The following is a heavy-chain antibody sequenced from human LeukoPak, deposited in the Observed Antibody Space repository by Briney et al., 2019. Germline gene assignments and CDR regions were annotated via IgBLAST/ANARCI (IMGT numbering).Heavy chain of an antibody. D-gene: IGHD2-8*01. Sequence: ASETLSLTCTVSGVSISNYYWSWIRQPAGKGLEWLGRIHSSGSTNYNPSLKSRVTISVDKSKKQFSLRLSSVIAADTAVYFCARERCAGYCTSFDSWGQGTLVTVSS. V-gene: IGHV4-4*07. CDR3: ARERCAGYCTSFDS. CDR2: IHSSGST. J-gene: IGHJ5*01. CDR1: GVSISNYY.